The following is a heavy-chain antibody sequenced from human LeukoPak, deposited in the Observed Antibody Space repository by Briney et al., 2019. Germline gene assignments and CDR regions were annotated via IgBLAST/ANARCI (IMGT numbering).Heavy chain of an antibody. V-gene: IGHV1-2*06. CDR1: GYTFTGYY. D-gene: IGHD6-13*01. J-gene: IGHJ6*02. CDR2: INPNSGGT. CDR3: ARDWTDDSSSWKINYYYGMDV. Sequence: ASVKVSCKASGYTFTGYYMHWVRQAPGQGLEWMGRINPNSGGTNYAQKFQGRVTMTRDTSISTAYMELSRLRSDDTAVYYCARDWTDDSSSWKINYYYGMDVWGQGATVTVSS.